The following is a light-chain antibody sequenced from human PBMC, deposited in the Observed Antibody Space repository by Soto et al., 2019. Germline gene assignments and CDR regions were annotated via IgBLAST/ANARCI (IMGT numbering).Light chain of an antibody. CDR3: QNYSHYSET. Sequence: DIQMTQSPSTLSASVGDRVTITCRASQSISAGLAWYQQRPGKAPTLLIYDVSSLPSGVPSRFSGSGSGTEFTLTISTLLPDDIATYSSQNYSHYSETFGQGT. V-gene: IGKV1-5*01. CDR1: QSISAG. CDR2: DVS. J-gene: IGKJ1*01.